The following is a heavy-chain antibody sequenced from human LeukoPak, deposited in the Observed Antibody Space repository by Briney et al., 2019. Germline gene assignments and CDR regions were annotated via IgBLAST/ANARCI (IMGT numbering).Heavy chain of an antibody. D-gene: IGHD3-10*01. V-gene: IGHV4-59*01. J-gene: IGHJ4*02. CDR2: IYYSGTT. CDR1: GGTINRYF. Sequence: SETLSLTCTVSGGTINRYFWSWIRQPPGKGLEWIGHIYYSGTTNYNPSLKSRVTVSVDMSKNQFSLKLTSVTAADTAVYYCARGGGSIDYWGQGTLVTVSS. CDR3: ARGGGSIDY.